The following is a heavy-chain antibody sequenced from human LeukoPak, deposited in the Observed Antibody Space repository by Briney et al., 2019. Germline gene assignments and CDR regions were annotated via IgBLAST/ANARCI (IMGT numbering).Heavy chain of an antibody. V-gene: IGHV3-7*01. J-gene: IGHJ4*02. Sequence: GGALRLSCATSGFTFRRDWMSWGCEMPGQGLCCGASIKQDGSEEKFADSAKARFTIYRDNAKNSVDLQMNSLGAEDTAVYFCATTVRLDGQGYFDYWGQGTLVTVSS. D-gene: IGHD4-11*01. CDR1: GFTFRRDW. CDR3: ATTVRLDGQGYFDY. CDR2: IKQDGSEE.